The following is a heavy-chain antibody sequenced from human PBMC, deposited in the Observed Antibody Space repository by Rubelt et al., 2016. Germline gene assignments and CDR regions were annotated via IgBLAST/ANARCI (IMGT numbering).Heavy chain of an antibody. Sequence: EVQLEESGGALVQRGGSLRLSCAASGDTFRYYSMNWVRQAPGKGLEWVSCISGSSKSIYYANSVEGRFTISRDNAKNSLYLQMNSLGVDDTSVYYCARALITDDGFDIWGQGTMVTVSS. V-gene: IGHV3-48*04. CDR1: GDTFRYYS. J-gene: IGHJ3*02. CDR2: ISGSSKSI. CDR3: ARALITDDGFDI.